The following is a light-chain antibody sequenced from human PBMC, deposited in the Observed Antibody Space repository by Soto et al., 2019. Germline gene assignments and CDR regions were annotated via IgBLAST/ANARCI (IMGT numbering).Light chain of an antibody. J-gene: IGKJ1*01. CDR2: GAS. CDR1: QSIISF. V-gene: IGKV3-20*01. CDR3: QQYGSSRT. Sequence: EIVLTQSPATLSLSPGEIATLSFSASQSIISFLALYQQKPGQAPRLLIYGASSSATGIPDRFSGSGSVTDFTLTISRLEPEDFAVYYCQQYGSSRTFGQGTKVDIK.